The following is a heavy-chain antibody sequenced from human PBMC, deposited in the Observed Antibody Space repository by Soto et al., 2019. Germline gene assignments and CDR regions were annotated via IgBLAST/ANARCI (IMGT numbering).Heavy chain of an antibody. V-gene: IGHV3-30-3*01. D-gene: IGHD3-10*01. Sequence: QVQLVESGGGVVQPGRSLRLSCAASGFIFSNYVMYWVRQAPGKGLEWVAFMSYDGTTKSYADTVKGRFTITRDNSQNTLYLQMNSLRPEDTGVYYCAREVLWSRYFDYWGQGALLTVSS. CDR1: GFIFSNYV. CDR2: MSYDGTTK. J-gene: IGHJ4*02. CDR3: AREVLWSRYFDY.